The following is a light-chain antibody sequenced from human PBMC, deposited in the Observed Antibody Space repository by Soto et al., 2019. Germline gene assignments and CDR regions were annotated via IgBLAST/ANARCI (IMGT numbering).Light chain of an antibody. CDR1: NSDVGGYSY. CDR3: SSYSGSNNWV. J-gene: IGLJ3*02. V-gene: IGLV2-8*01. Sequence: QSALTQPPSASGSPGQSVTISCTGTNSDVGGYSYVSWYQQHPGKAPKLMISEVTKRPSGVPDRFSGSKSGNTASLTVSGLQDEDEADYYCSSYSGSNNWVFGGGTKLTVL. CDR2: EVT.